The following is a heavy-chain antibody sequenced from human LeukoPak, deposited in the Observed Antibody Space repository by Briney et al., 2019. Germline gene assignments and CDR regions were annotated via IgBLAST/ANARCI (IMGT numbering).Heavy chain of an antibody. CDR1: GGSISSYY. D-gene: IGHD2-8*01. Sequence: SETLSLTCTVSGGSISSYYWSWIRQPPGKGLEWIAYISDIGSTNYNPSLKSRVTISLDTSKNQFSLKLSSVTAADTAVYYCAGHHPRNAVDFWGQGTLVTVSS. V-gene: IGHV4-59*08. J-gene: IGHJ4*02. CDR3: AGHHPRNAVDF. CDR2: ISDIGST.